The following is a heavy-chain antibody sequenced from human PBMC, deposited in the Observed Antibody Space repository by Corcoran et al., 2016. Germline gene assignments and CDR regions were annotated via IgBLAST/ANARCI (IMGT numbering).Heavy chain of an antibody. J-gene: IGHJ4*02. Sequence: EVQLVHSGAEVKKPGESLKISCKSSGYSFTSYWIGWVRQMPGKGLEWMGIIYPGDSDTRYSPSFQVQVTISADKSISTAYLQWSSLKASDTAMYYCARRGEVGATTGSFGYWGQGTLVTVSS. CDR1: GYSFTSYW. D-gene: IGHD1-26*01. CDR3: ARRGEVGATTGSFGY. CDR2: IYPGDSDT. V-gene: IGHV5-51*01.